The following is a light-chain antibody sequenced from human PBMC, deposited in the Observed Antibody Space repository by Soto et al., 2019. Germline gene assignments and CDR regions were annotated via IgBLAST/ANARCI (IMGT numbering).Light chain of an antibody. CDR2: RTS. CDR3: QQYGTSHQT. CDR1: QSVSTIY. Sequence: EIFLTQSPVSVSLSACEIATLSCRASQSVSTIYLAWYQQKPGQAPRLLIYRTSTRATGIPDRFSGGGSGTDFTLTISRLAPEDFAVYYCQQYGTSHQTFGQGTKVDIK. J-gene: IGKJ1*01. V-gene: IGKV3-20*01.